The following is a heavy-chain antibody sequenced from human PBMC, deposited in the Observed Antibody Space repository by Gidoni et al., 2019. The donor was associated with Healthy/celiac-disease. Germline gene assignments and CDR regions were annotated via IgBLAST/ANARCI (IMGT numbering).Heavy chain of an antibody. V-gene: IGHV3-48*03. J-gene: IGHJ3*02. CDR1: GFTFSSYE. CDR3: AREGESDYDAFDI. Sequence: EVQLVESGGGLVQPGGSLRLSCAASGFTFSSYEMNWVRQAPGKGLEWVSYISSSGSTIYYADSVKGRFTISRDNAKNSLYLQMNSLRAEDTAVYYCAREGESDYDAFDIWGQGTMVTVSS. CDR2: ISSSGSTI. D-gene: IGHD3-16*01.